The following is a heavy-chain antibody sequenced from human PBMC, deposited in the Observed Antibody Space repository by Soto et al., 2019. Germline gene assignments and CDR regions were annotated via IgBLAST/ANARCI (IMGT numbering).Heavy chain of an antibody. Sequence: GVLRLSCAASGFTFSNYAMSWVRQAPGKGLEWVANIKEDESEKYYLDSVKGRFTISRDNAKNSLYLQMDSLRAEDTAVYYCARDRAVSGTTPFTYWGQGTLVTVSS. CDR1: GFTFSNYA. V-gene: IGHV3-7*01. D-gene: IGHD6-19*01. CDR3: ARDRAVSGTTPFTY. J-gene: IGHJ4*02. CDR2: IKEDESEK.